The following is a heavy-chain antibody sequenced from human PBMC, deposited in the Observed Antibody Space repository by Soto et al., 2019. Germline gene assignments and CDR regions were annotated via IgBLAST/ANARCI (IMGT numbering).Heavy chain of an antibody. CDR3: AHSRKFPDRYCRGGSCYRFDL. CDR2: IYWDDDK. CDR1: GFSLSTSGVG. Sequence: QITLKESGPTLVKPTQTLTLTCTFSGFSLSTSGVGVGWIRQPPGKALEWIALIYWDDDKRYSPSLKSRLTITKDTSKNQVVLTMTNMDPVDTATYYCAHSRKFPDRYCRGGSCYRFDLWGQGTLVTVSS. V-gene: IGHV2-5*02. D-gene: IGHD2-15*01. J-gene: IGHJ5*02.